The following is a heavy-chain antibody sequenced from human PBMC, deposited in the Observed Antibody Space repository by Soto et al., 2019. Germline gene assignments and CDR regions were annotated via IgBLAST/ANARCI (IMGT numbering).Heavy chain of an antibody. J-gene: IGHJ4*02. V-gene: IGHV1-46*01. CDR3: ARESEFAAPKYYFDY. CDR2: INPSGGST. D-gene: IGHD3-10*01. Sequence: ASVKVSCKASGYTFTTHAMHWVRQAPGQGLEWMGIINPSGGSTSYAQKFQGRVTMTRGTSTSTVYMELSSLRSEDTAVYYCARESEFAAPKYYFDYWGQGTLVTVS. CDR1: GYTFTTHA.